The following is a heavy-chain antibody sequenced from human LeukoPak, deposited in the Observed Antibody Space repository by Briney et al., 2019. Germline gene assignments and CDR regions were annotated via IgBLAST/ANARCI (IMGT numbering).Heavy chain of an antibody. J-gene: IGHJ4*02. V-gene: IGHV3-21*01. CDR1: GFTFSTYS. CDR2: IRSGSTYV. Sequence: PGGSLRLSCAASGFTFSTYSMHWVRQAPGKGLEWVSSIRSGSTYVNYADSVKGRFTISRDDAKKSLYLQMNSLRAEDTAVCYCARDGIFDYWGQGTLVTVSS. CDR3: ARDGIFDY.